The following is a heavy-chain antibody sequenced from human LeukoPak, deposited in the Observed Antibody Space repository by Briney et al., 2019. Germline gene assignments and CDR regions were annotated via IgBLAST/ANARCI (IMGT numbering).Heavy chain of an antibody. Sequence: GGSRRLSCAASGFTLSTDNMIWVRQAPGKGLEWVAVSYSSGGRHYAESVKGRFTISRDNSKNTLDLQMNSLRAEDTALYYCARVWELSFDHWGQGTLVTVSS. CDR1: GFTLSTDN. V-gene: IGHV3-53*01. J-gene: IGHJ4*02. D-gene: IGHD1-26*01. CDR2: SYSSGGR. CDR3: ARVWELSFDH.